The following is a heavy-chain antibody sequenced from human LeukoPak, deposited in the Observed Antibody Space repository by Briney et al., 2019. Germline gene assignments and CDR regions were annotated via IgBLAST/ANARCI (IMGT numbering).Heavy chain of an antibody. D-gene: IGHD1-26*01. CDR2: IYYSGST. CDR3: ARGRSYYGKDY. CDR1: GGSISSYY. V-gene: IGHV4-59*01. J-gene: IGHJ4*02. Sequence: SETLSLTCTVSGGSISSYYWSWIRQPPGKGLEWIGYIYYSGSTNYNPSLKSRVTISVDTSKNQFSLKLSSVTAADTAVYYCARGRSYYGKDYWGQGTLVTVSS.